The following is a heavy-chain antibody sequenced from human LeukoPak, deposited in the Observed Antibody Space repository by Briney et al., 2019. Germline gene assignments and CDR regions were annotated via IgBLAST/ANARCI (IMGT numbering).Heavy chain of an antibody. Sequence: PGGSLRLSCVASGFTFSSYWMSWVRQAPGKGLEWVANIKQDGSQKYYVDSVKGRFTISRDNAENSLFLQMNSLRAEDTAVYYCARGYYYDRSGYYTDYWGQGTLVTVSS. J-gene: IGHJ4*02. CDR3: ARGYYYDRSGYYTDY. V-gene: IGHV3-7*01. CDR2: IKQDGSQK. CDR1: GFTFSSYW. D-gene: IGHD3-22*01.